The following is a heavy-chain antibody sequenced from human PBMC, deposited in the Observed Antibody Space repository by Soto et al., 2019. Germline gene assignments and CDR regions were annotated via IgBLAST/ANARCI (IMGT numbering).Heavy chain of an antibody. CDR2: ISYDGSNK. D-gene: IGHD6-19*01. CDR3: AREWARSGSYLITAFDI. CDR1: GFTFSSYA. V-gene: IGHV3-30-3*01. Sequence: GGSLRLSCAASGFTFSSYAMHWVRQAPGKGLEWVAVISYDGSNKYYADSVKGRFTISRDNSKNTLYLQMNSLRAEDTAVYYCAREWARSGSYLITAFDIWGQGTLVTVSS. J-gene: IGHJ3*02.